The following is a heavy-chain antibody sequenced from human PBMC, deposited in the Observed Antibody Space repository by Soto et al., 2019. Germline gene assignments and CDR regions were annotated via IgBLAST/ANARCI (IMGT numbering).Heavy chain of an antibody. V-gene: IGHV4-30-4*01. CDR2: IYKSATT. J-gene: IGHJ5*01. D-gene: IGHD2-15*01. Sequence: QVQLLESGPGLVKPSQTLSLTCSVSGDSISTVDYFWAWIRQPPGQALEYIGYIYKSATTYYNPSFESRVAISLDTSKSQSSLNVTSVTAADTAVYFCARGRYCLTGRCFPNWFDSWGQGTLVTVSS. CDR1: GDSISTVDYF. CDR3: ARGRYCLTGRCFPNWFDS.